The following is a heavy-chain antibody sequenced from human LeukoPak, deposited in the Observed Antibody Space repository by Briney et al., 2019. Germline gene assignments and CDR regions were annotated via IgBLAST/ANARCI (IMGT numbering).Heavy chain of an antibody. D-gene: IGHD3-22*01. Sequence: SETLSLTCAVYGGSFSGYYWSWIRQPPGKGLEWIGEINHSGSTNYNPSLKSRVTISVDTSKNQFSLKLSSVTVADTAVYYCARGGDYYDSSGPLYYYYYMDVWGKGTTVTVSS. CDR2: INHSGST. J-gene: IGHJ6*03. V-gene: IGHV4-34*01. CDR3: ARGGDYYDSSGPLYYYYYMDV. CDR1: GGSFSGYY.